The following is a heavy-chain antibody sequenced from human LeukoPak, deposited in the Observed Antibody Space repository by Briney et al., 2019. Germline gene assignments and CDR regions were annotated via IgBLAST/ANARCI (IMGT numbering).Heavy chain of an antibody. CDR1: GGSFSGYY. CDR2: INHSGST. D-gene: IGHD2-15*01. Sequence: SETLSLTCAVYGGSFSGYYWSWIRQPPGKGLEWIGEINHSGSTNYNPSLKSRVTISVDTSKNQFSLKLSSVTAADTAVHYCARVDIVVVVAATRYFDYWGQGTLVTVSS. J-gene: IGHJ4*02. V-gene: IGHV4-34*01. CDR3: ARVDIVVVVAATRYFDY.